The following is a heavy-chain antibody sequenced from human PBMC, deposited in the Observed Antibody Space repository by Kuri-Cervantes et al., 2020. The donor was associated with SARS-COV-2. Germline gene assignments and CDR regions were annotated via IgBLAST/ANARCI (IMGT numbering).Heavy chain of an antibody. CDR3: ARGRHDYGPYYYGMDV. CDR2: INHSGST. Sequence: SQTLSLTCAVYGGSFSGYYWSWIRQPPGKGLEWIGEINHSGSTNYNPSLKSRVTISVDTSKNQFSLKLSSATAADTAVYYCARGRHDYGPYYYGMDVWGQGTTVTVSS. D-gene: IGHD4-17*01. V-gene: IGHV4-34*01. J-gene: IGHJ6*02. CDR1: GGSFSGYY.